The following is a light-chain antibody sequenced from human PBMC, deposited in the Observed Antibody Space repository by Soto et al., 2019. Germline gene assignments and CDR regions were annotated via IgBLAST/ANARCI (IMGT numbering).Light chain of an antibody. CDR1: NIGSKS. J-gene: IGLJ2*01. Sequence: SSELTHPPSVSVAPGKTARITCGGNNIGSKSVHWYQQKPGQAPVLVIYYDSDRPSGIPERFSGSNSGNTATLTISRVEAGDEADYYCQVWDSSSDLGEVFGGGTKLTVL. CDR2: YDS. CDR3: QVWDSSSDLGEV. V-gene: IGLV3-21*04.